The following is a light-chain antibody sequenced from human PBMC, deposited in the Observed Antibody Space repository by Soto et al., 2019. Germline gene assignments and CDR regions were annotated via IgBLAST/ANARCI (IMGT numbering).Light chain of an antibody. CDR3: QAWDSSVV. J-gene: IGLJ2*01. CDR2: QDS. Sequence: SSELTQPPSVSVSPGQTASITCSGDKLGDKYACWYQQKPGQSPVLVIYQDSKRPSGIPERFSGSNSGNTATLTISGTQAVDEADYYCQAWDSSVVFGGGTKLTVL. V-gene: IGLV3-1*01. CDR1: KLGDKY.